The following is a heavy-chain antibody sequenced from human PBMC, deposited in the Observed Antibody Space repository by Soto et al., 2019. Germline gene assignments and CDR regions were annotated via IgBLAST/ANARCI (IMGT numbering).Heavy chain of an antibody. CDR3: AIAYDFWSGDRMWDMDV. J-gene: IGHJ6*02. Sequence: GGSLRLSCAASGFTFSSYGMHWVRQAPGKGLEWVAVISYDGSDKYYADSVKGRFTISRDNSKNTLYLQMNSLGPEDTAVYYCAIAYDFWSGDRMWDMDVWGQGTTVTVSS. V-gene: IGHV3-30*03. CDR1: GFTFSSYG. CDR2: ISYDGSDK. D-gene: IGHD3-3*01.